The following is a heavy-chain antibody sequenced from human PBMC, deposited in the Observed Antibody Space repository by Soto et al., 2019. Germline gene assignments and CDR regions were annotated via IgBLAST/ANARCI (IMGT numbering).Heavy chain of an antibody. V-gene: IGHV1-69*01. CDR2: IIPVFGTA. Sequence: VKVSCKASGGSLSNYGISWVRQAPGQGLEWMGGIIPVFGTANYAQKFQGRVTITADESTNIVYMDVTSLRSEDTAVYYCARGDATKIVVTTYYAMDVWGQGTTVTVS. CDR1: GGSLSNYG. CDR3: ARGDATKIVVTTYYAMDV. D-gene: IGHD4-17*01. J-gene: IGHJ6*02.